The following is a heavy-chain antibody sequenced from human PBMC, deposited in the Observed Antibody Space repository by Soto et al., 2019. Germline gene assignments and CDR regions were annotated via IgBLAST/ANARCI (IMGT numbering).Heavy chain of an antibody. CDR3: ARVQDVVVVVASNGRDA. V-gene: IGHV3-7*03. CDR1: GFTFSSYW. D-gene: IGHD2-15*01. CDR2: IKQDGSEK. Sequence: GGSLRLSCAASGFTFSSYWMSWVRQAPGKGLEWVANIKQDGSEKYYVDSVKGRFTISRDNAKNSLYLQMNSLRAEDTAVYYCARVQDVVVVVASNGRDAWGQGTTLTFPS. J-gene: IGHJ6*02.